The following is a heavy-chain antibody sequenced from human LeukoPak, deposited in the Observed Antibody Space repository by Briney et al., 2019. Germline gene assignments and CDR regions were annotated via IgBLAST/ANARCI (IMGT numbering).Heavy chain of an antibody. CDR2: IHYSGST. Sequence: PSETLSLTCTVSGGSISSSSYYWGWIRQPPGKGLEWIGSIHYSGSTYYNPSLKSRVTISVDTSKNQFSLKLSSVTAADTAVYYCARRSVVAGLGAFDIWGQGTMVTVSS. J-gene: IGHJ3*02. D-gene: IGHD6-19*01. V-gene: IGHV4-39*01. CDR3: ARRSVVAGLGAFDI. CDR1: GGSISSSSYY.